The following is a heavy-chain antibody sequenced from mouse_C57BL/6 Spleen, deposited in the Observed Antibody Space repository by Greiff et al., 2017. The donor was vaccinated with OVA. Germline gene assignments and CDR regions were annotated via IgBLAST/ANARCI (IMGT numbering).Heavy chain of an antibody. CDR3: ATTVAATDYAMDY. CDR1: GYTFTSYW. Sequence: QVQLQQPGAELVKPGASVKLSCKASGYTFTSYWMHWVKQRPGQGLEWIGMIHPNSGSTNYNEKFKSKATLTVDKSSSTAYMQLSSLTSDDSAVYYCATTVAATDYAMDYWGQGTSVTVSS. D-gene: IGHD1-1*01. CDR2: IHPNSGST. V-gene: IGHV1-64*01. J-gene: IGHJ4*01.